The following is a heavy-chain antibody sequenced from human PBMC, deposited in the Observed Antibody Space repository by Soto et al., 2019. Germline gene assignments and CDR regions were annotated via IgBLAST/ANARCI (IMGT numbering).Heavy chain of an antibody. CDR3: ARSAGWYAVHS. D-gene: IGHD6-19*01. CDR2: IYHTGTT. CDR1: GDSVSSNYY. J-gene: IGHJ4*02. Sequence: QVQLQESGPGLVKPSGTLSLTCAVSGDSVSSNYYWCWVRQPPGKGLEWIGEIYHTGTTNYNPSHKGGVTISVAQSNNQFSLDLSSVTAADTAVYYCARSAGWYAVHSWGPGTLVTVSS. V-gene: IGHV4-4*02.